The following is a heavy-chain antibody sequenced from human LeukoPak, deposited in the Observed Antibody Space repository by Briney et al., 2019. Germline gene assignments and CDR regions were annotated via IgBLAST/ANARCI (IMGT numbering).Heavy chain of an antibody. D-gene: IGHD3-3*01. CDR3: ARAPGFLEWLGDPLGDESEGAFDI. Sequence: ASVKVSCKASGYTFTGYYMQWVRQAPGQGLEWMGWINPNSGGTNYAQKFQGRVTMTRDTSISTAYMELSRLRSDDTAVYYCARAPGFLEWLGDPLGDESEGAFDIWGQGTMVTVSS. CDR1: GYTFTGYY. V-gene: IGHV1-2*02. CDR2: INPNSGGT. J-gene: IGHJ3*02.